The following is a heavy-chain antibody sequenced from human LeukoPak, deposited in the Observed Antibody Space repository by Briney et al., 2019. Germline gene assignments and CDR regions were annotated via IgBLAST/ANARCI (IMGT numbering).Heavy chain of an antibody. CDR1: GGSISSSSYY. J-gene: IGHJ4*02. D-gene: IGHD3-22*01. Sequence: SETLSLTCTVSGGSISSSSYYWDWIRQHPGKGLEWIGYIYYSGSTYYNPSLKSRVTISVDTSKNQFSLKLSSVTAADTAVYYCARGPSSGNFDYWGQGTLVTVSS. CDR3: ARGPSSGNFDY. CDR2: IYYSGST. V-gene: IGHV4-31*03.